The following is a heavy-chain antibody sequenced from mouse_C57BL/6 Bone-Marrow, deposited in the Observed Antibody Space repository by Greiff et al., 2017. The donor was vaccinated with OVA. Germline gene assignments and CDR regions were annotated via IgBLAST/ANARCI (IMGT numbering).Heavy chain of an antibody. CDR3: ARRIYASYAMDY. Sequence: VKLMESGAELVKPGASVKISCKASGYAFSSYWMNWVKQRPGKGLEWIGQIYPGDGDTNYNGKFKGKATLTADKSSSTAYMQLSSLTSEDSAVYFCARRIYASYAMDYWGQGTSVTVSS. D-gene: IGHD2-3*01. V-gene: IGHV1-80*01. CDR2: IYPGDGDT. J-gene: IGHJ4*01. CDR1: GYAFSSYW.